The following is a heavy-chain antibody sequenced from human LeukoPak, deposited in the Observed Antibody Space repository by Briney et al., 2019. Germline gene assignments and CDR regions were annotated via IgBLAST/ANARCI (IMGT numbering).Heavy chain of an antibody. CDR2: IYPGDSDT. V-gene: IGHV5-51*01. J-gene: IGHJ6*03. CDR3: ARHLPKVGAFNYYMDV. D-gene: IGHD1-26*01. CDR1: GYSFTSYW. Sequence: GESLKISCKGSGYSFTSYWIGWVRQMPGKGLEWMGIIYPGDSDTRYSPSFQGQVTISADKSISTAYLQWSSLKASDTAMYYCARHLPKVGAFNYYMDVWGKGTTVTVSS.